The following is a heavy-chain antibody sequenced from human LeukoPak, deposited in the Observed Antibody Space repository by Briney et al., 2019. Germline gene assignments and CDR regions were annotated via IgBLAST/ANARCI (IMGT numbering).Heavy chain of an antibody. CDR1: GFTFSSYG. Sequence: GGSLRLSCAASGFTFSSYGMHWVRQAPGQGLEWVAVIWYDGSNKYYADSVKGRFTISRDNSKNTLYLQMNSLRAEDTAVYYCARDFSCGGDCYHDAFDIWGQGTMVTVSS. V-gene: IGHV3-33*01. D-gene: IGHD2-21*02. CDR3: ARDFSCGGDCYHDAFDI. J-gene: IGHJ3*02. CDR2: IWYDGSNK.